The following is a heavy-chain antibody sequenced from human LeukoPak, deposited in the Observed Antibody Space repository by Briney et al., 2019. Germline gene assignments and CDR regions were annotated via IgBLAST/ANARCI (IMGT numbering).Heavy chain of an antibody. J-gene: IGHJ4*02. CDR2: ISAYNGNT. CDR3: ARDNTSGYYDSSGYSPADY. D-gene: IGHD3-22*01. CDR1: GYTFTSYG. Sequence: ASVTVSCMASGYTFTSYGISWVRQAPGQGLEWMGWISAYNGNTNYAQKLQGRVTMTTDTSTSTAYMELRSLRSDDTAVYYCARDNTSGYYDSSGYSPADYWGQGTLVTVSP. V-gene: IGHV1-18*01.